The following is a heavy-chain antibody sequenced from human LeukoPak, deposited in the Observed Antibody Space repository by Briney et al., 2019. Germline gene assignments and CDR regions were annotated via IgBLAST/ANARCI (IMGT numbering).Heavy chain of an antibody. J-gene: IGHJ6*03. CDR1: GYTFTSYD. Sequence: ASVKVSCTASGYTFTSYDINWVRQATGQGLEWMGWMNPNSGNTGYAQKFQGRVTITRNTSISTAYMELSSLRSEDTAVYYCARISSGWYSYYYYMDVWGKGTTVTISS. CDR3: ARISSGWYSYYYYMDV. D-gene: IGHD6-19*01. V-gene: IGHV1-8*03. CDR2: MNPNSGNT.